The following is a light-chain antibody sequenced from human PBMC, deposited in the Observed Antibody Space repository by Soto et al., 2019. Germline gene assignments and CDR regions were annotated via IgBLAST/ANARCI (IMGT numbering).Light chain of an antibody. CDR1: QTGSNSY. CDR2: GVY. Sequence: EIVLTQSPGTLFLSPGERATLSCRASQTGSNSYLAWYQHKSGQAPRLLIYGVYTRASGIPDRFSGSGSGTDFTLAIGRLEPEDFAVYYCQQYLITPWTFGQGTKVDIK. CDR3: QQYLITPWT. V-gene: IGKV3-20*01. J-gene: IGKJ1*01.